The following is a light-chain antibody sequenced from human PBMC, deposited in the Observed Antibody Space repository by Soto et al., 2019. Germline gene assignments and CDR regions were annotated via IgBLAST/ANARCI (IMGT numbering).Light chain of an antibody. CDR2: DAS. CDR3: QQRSNPFT. CDR1: QSVSSY. J-gene: IGKJ2*01. V-gene: IGKV3-11*01. Sequence: VLTQSPATLSLSPGERATLSCRASQSVSSYLAWYQQKPGQAPRLLIYDASNRATGIPARFSGSRSGTDFTLTISSLEPEDFAVYYCQQRSNPFTFGQGTKVAIK.